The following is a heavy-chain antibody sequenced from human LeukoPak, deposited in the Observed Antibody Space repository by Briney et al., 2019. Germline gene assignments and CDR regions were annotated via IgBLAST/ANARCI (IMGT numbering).Heavy chain of an antibody. CDR3: ARANEAVTPWRYYYGMDV. CDR2: ISYDGSNK. D-gene: IGHD4-17*01. CDR1: GFTFSSYA. Sequence: PGGSLRLSCAASGFTFSSYAMHWVRQAPGKGLEWVAVISYDGSNKYYADSVKGRFTISRDNSKNTLYLQMNSLRAGDTAVYYCARANEAVTPWRYYYGMDVWGQGTTVTVSS. J-gene: IGHJ6*02. V-gene: IGHV3-30-3*01.